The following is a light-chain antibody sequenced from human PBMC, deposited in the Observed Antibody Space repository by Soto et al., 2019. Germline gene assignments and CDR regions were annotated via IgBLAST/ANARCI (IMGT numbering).Light chain of an antibody. CDR1: QSVSSY. CDR3: QPRSNWPWT. Sequence: EIVLTQSPATLSLSPGERATLSCRASQSVSSYLAWYQQKPGQAPRLLIYDASNRATGIPARFSGSGSGTDFTLPISSLVPEDFAVYYCQPRSNWPWTFGQGTKVEIK. CDR2: DAS. J-gene: IGKJ1*01. V-gene: IGKV3-11*01.